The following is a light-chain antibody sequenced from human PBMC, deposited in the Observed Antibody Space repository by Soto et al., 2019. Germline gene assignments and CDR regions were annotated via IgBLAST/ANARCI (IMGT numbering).Light chain of an antibody. Sequence: EIVLTQSPGTLSLSPGERATLSCRAGQSVSNTYLAWYQQKPGQAPRLLIYGASSRATGIPDRFSGSGSGTDFTLTISRLEPEDFAVYFCHQYGTSPRTFGPGTKVEF. V-gene: IGKV3-20*01. CDR1: QSVSNTY. CDR3: HQYGTSPRT. CDR2: GAS. J-gene: IGKJ1*01.